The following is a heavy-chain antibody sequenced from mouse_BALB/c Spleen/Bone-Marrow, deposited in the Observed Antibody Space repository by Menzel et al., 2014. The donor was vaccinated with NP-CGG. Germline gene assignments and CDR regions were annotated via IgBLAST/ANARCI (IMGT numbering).Heavy chain of an antibody. J-gene: IGHJ2*01. CDR2: ISYTGNT. D-gene: IGHD4-1*01. CDR1: GDSITSGY. V-gene: IGHV3-8*02. CDR3: ARSLGRFDY. Sequence: EVQLQQSGPSLIKPSQTLSLTCSVTGDSITSGYWNWIRKFPGNELEYMGYISYTGNTYYNPPLKSRISIARDTSKNQYNLQLHSVTTEDTATYFCARSLGRFDYWGQGATLTVSS.